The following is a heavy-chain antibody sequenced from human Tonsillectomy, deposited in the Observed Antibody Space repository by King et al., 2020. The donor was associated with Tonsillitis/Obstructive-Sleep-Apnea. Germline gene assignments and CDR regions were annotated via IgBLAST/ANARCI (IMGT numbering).Heavy chain of an antibody. CDR2: INPNSGGT. CDR1: GYTFTGYY. V-gene: IGHV1-2*02. J-gene: IGHJ6*04. CDR3: ATLGVAAATATPGAREYYYVMEV. D-gene: IGHD6-13*01. Sequence: QLVQSGAEVKKPGASVKVSCKASGYTFTGYYMHWVRQAPGQGLEWMGWINPNSGGTNYAQTFQGRVTMTRDTSISTAYMELSRLRSDDTAVYYWATLGVAAATATPGAREYYYVMEVWGEGTTVTVSS.